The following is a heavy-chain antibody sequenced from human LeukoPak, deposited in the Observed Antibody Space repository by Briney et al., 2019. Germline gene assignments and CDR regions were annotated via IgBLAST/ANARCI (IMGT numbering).Heavy chain of an antibody. D-gene: IGHD3-9*01. J-gene: IGHJ6*02. Sequence: PGGSLRLSCAASGFTFSSYGMHWVRQAPGKGLEWVAVIWYDGSNKYYADSVKGRFTISRDNSKNTLYLQMNSLRAEDTAVYYCAREPSYYDILTGLYYYYGMDVWGQGTTVTVSS. CDR2: IWYDGSNK. V-gene: IGHV3-33*01. CDR3: AREPSYYDILTGLYYYYGMDV. CDR1: GFTFSSYG.